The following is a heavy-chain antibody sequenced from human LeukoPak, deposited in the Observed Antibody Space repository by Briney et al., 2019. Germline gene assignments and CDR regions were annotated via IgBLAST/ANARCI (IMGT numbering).Heavy chain of an antibody. V-gene: IGHV3-30*09. CDR1: GFTFSSYA. D-gene: IGHD1-1*01. Sequence: GSLRLSCAASGFTFSSYAMHWVRQAPGKGLEWVTVISYDGTNKYYADSVKGRFAISRDNSKNTLYLQMNSLRVEDTAVYYCARDRLAGTGNNWSPPWGRETLAPFPS. CDR3: ARDRLAGTGNNWSPP. J-gene: IGHJ5*02. CDR2: ISYDGTNK.